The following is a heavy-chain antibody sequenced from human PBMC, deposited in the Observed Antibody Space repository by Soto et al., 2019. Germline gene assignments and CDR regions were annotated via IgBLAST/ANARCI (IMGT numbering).Heavy chain of an antibody. J-gene: IGHJ4*02. CDR1: GFTFSSYA. CDR2: ISGSGGST. Sequence: GGSLRLSCAASGFTFSSYAMSWVRQAPGKGLEWVSAISGSGGSTYYADSVKGRFTISRDNSKNTLYLQMNSLRAEDTAVYYCAKDLSIVVVPAAIDYWGQGTLVTVSS. D-gene: IGHD2-2*01. CDR3: AKDLSIVVVPAAIDY. V-gene: IGHV3-23*01.